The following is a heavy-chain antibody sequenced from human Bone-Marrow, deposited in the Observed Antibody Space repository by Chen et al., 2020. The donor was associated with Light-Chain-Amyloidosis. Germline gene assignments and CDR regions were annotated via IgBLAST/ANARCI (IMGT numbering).Heavy chain of an antibody. V-gene: IGHV5-51*03. J-gene: IGHJ4*02. CDR3: ARRRDGYNFDY. CDR2: IYPDDSDA. Sequence: EVQLEQSGQEVKKEGEAVKISCKGSGYTFPNYWIGWVRQMPGKGLEWMGVIYPDDSDARYSPSFEGQVTISADKSITTAYLQWRSLKASDTAMYYCARRRDGYNFDYWGQGTLVTVSS. CDR1: GYTFPNYW. D-gene: IGHD5-12*01.